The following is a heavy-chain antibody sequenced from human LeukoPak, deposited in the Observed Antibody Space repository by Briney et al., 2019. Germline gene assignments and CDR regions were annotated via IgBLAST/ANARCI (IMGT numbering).Heavy chain of an antibody. J-gene: IGHJ6*03. CDR3: ARLPRRSSYYYGLTPPYYYYMDV. CDR1: GGSISSSSYY. CDR2: IYYSGST. V-gene: IGHV4-39*01. Sequence: SETLSLTCTVSGGSISSSSYYWGWIRQPPGKVLEWIGSIYYSGSTYYNPSLKSRVTISVDTSKNQFSLKLSSVTAADTAVYYCARLPRRSSYYYGLTPPYYYYMDVWGKGTTVTISS. D-gene: IGHD3-10*01.